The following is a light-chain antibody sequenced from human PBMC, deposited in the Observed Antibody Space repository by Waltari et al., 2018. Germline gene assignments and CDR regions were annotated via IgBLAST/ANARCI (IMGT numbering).Light chain of an antibody. CDR2: WAS. Sequence: DIVMTQSPGSLPVSLGARATINCKSSQSLLYSSNNKNYLAWYQQKLGQPPNLLIYWASTRKSGVPDRFSGSGSGTDFTLTISSLQAEDVAVYYCQQYYGTPPTFGQGP. J-gene: IGKJ1*01. CDR1: QSLLYSSNNKNY. V-gene: IGKV4-1*01. CDR3: QQYYGTPPT.